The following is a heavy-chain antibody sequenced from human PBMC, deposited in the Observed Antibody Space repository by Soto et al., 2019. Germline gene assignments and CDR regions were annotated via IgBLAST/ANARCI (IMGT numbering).Heavy chain of an antibody. CDR2: VYHSGNT. Sequence: PSETLSLTFTISGDAINIDKWCCWARQPPWKELEWIGEVYHSGNTNYNPSLKIRVIISVDKSKNQFSLKLSSVTDADTAMYYCARGERQQQRDYWGQGTLVTVS. V-gene: IGHV4-4*02. J-gene: IGHJ4*02. CDR3: ARGERQQQRDY. D-gene: IGHD6-13*01. CDR1: GDAINIDKW.